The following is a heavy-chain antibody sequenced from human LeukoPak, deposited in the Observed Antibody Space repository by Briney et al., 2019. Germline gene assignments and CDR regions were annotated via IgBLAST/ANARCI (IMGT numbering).Heavy chain of an antibody. Sequence: ASVKVSCKASGYTFTSYAMHWVRQAPGQRLEWMGWINAGNGNTKYPQKFQGRVTITRDTSASTAYMELSSLRSEDTAVYYCAMGYDSSGYYLPFDYWGQGTLVTVSS. CDR3: AMGYDSSGYYLPFDY. D-gene: IGHD3-22*01. J-gene: IGHJ4*02. CDR2: INAGNGNT. V-gene: IGHV1-3*01. CDR1: GYTFTSYA.